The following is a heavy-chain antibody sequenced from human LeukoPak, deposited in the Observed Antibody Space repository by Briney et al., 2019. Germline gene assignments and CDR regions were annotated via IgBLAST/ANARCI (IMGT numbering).Heavy chain of an antibody. Sequence: GGSLRLSCEVSGFTVSTYWMHWVRQGPGKGLEWVARLSSDGRRTNYADFVKGRATISRDNAKNTLFLEMSGLRADDTAVYYCARSYNYRFDYWGQGTLVVVSS. D-gene: IGHD3-22*01. CDR2: LSSDGRRT. CDR1: GFTVSTYW. J-gene: IGHJ4*02. V-gene: IGHV3-74*01. CDR3: ARSYNYRFDY.